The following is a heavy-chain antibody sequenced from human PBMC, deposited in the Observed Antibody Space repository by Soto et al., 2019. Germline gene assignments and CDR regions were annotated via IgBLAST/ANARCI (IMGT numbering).Heavy chain of an antibody. Sequence: EVQLVESGGGLIHPGGSLRLSCEASGFTVSSTYMHWVRQAPGKGLEWVSVIHTDGSTYYADSVKGRFTISRDNSKNTQYLQINSLRAEDAAVYYCARDPFATVYGGNADFDYWGQGTLVTVSS. CDR1: GFTVSSTY. CDR3: ARDPFATVYGGNADFDY. J-gene: IGHJ4*02. CDR2: IHTDGST. D-gene: IGHD4-17*01. V-gene: IGHV3-53*01.